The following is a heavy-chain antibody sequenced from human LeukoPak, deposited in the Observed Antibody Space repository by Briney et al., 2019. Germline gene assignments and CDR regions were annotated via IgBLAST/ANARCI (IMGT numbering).Heavy chain of an antibody. V-gene: IGHV3-66*02. D-gene: IGHD5-24*01. CDR1: GFSVSNHY. CDR3: ARDGAGIESWVELDP. J-gene: IGHJ5*02. CDR2: IWADGTT. Sequence: PGGSLRLSCAASGFSVSNHYMAWVRQAPGRRLEWVSFIWADGTTFYTDSVRGRFTVSRDQFKNTLYLQMSSLTPDDTALYYCARDGAGIESWVELDPWGQGTQVTVSA.